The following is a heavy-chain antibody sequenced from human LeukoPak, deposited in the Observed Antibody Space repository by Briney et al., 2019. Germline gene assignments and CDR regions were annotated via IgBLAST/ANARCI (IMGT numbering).Heavy chain of an antibody. D-gene: IGHD2-15*01. CDR3: AKDTAASY. CDR2: ISYDGSNK. J-gene: IGHJ4*02. Sequence: GGSLRLSCAASGFTFSSYGMHWVRQAPGKGLEWVAVISYDGSNKYYADSVKGRFTISRDNSKNTLYLQMNSLRAGDTAVYYCAKDTAASYWGQGALVTVSS. CDR1: GFTFSSYG. V-gene: IGHV3-30*18.